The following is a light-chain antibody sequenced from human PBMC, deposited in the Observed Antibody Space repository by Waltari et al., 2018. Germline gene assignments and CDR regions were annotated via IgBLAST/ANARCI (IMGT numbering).Light chain of an antibody. J-gene: IGKJ2*01. CDR1: QSVSGY. CDR3: QHRISWPYT. CDR2: DAN. Sequence: EIVLTQSPATLSLSPGERATLSCRASQSVSGYLAWYQQRPGQDPRLLIYDANHRATGIPARFSGSGSGTDFTLTISSLEPEDFVVYYCQHRISWPYTFGQGTKLQI. V-gene: IGKV3-11*01.